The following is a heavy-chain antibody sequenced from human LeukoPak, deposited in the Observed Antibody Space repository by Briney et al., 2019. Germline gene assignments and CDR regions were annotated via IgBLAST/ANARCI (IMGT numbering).Heavy chain of an antibody. J-gene: IGHJ4*02. CDR1: GGSFSGYY. D-gene: IGHD6-13*01. CDR3: ARQRSSSWPDSHFDY. Sequence: SETLSLTCAVYGGSFSGYYWSWIRQPAGKGLEWIGRIYTSGSTNYNPSLKSRVTMSVDTSKNQFSLKLSSVTAADTAVYYCARQRSSSWPDSHFDYWGQGTLVTVSS. V-gene: IGHV4-59*10. CDR2: IYTSGST.